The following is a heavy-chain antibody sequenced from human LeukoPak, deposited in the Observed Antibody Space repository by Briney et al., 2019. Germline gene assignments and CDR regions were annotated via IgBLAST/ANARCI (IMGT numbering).Heavy chain of an antibody. CDR2: IYYSGST. CDR1: GGSISSSSYY. D-gene: IGHD2-2*01. Sequence: SETLSLTCTVSGGSISSSSYYWGWIRQPPGKGLEWIGSIYYSGSTYYNPSLKSRVTISVDTSKNQFSLKLSSVTAADTAVYYCARELKYQLLTLWFDPWGQGTLVTVSS. J-gene: IGHJ5*02. CDR3: ARELKYQLLTLWFDP. V-gene: IGHV4-39*07.